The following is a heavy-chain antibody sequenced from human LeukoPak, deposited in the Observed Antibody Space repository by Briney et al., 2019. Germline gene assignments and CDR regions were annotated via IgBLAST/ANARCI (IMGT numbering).Heavy chain of an antibody. CDR2: IYYSGST. V-gene: IGHV4-61*08. J-gene: IGHJ4*02. CDR3: ARSDGIQLWSYY. D-gene: IGHD5-18*01. CDR1: GGSISSGGYY. Sequence: SETLSLTCTVSGGSISSGGYYWSWIRQHPGKGLEWIGYIYYSGSTNYNPSLKSRVTISVDTSKNQFSLKLSSVTAADTAVYYCARSDGIQLWSYYWGQGTLVTVSS.